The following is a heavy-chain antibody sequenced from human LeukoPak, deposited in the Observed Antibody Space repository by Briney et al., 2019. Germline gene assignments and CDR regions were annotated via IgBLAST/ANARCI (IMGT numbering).Heavy chain of an antibody. CDR2: IYTSGST. J-gene: IGHJ4*02. V-gene: IGHV4-4*07. D-gene: IGHD3-10*01. Sequence: SETLSLTCTVSGGSISSYYWSWIRQPAGKGLEWIGRIYTSGSTNYNPSLKSRVTMSVDTSKNQFSLKLSSATAADTAVYYCARVTAGFGEFYYFDYWGQGTLVTVSS. CDR1: GGSISSYY. CDR3: ARVTAGFGEFYYFDY.